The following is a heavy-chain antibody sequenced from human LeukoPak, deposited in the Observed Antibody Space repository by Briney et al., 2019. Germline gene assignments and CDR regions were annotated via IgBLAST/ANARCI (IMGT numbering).Heavy chain of an antibody. V-gene: IGHV3-30*03. CDR1: GFPFSSYW. CDR3: ARGWYYYDSSGPYDY. J-gene: IGHJ4*02. Sequence: GGSLRLSCVASGFPFSSYWMTWVRQAPGKGLEWVAVISYDGSNKYYADSVKGRFTISRDNSKNTLCLQMNGLRAEDTAVYYCARGWYYYDSSGPYDYWGQGTLVTVSS. D-gene: IGHD3-22*01. CDR2: ISYDGSNK.